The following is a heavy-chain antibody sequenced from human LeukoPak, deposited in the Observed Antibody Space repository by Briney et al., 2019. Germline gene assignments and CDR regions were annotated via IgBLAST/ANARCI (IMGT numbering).Heavy chain of an antibody. Sequence: ASVKVSCKASGGTFSSYAFTWVRQAPGQGLEWMGTIIPIFGTPNYAQEFQGRVTITTDESTSTAYMELSSLRSEDTPVYYCARAGLRGHYNWFDPWGQGTLVTVSS. CDR3: ARAGLRGHYNWFDP. D-gene: IGHD3-10*01. J-gene: IGHJ5*02. V-gene: IGHV1-69*05. CDR1: GGTFSSYA. CDR2: IIPIFGTP.